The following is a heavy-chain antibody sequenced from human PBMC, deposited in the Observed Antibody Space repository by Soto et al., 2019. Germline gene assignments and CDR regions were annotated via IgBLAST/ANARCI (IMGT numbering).Heavy chain of an antibody. V-gene: IGHV1-24*01. J-gene: IGHJ5*02. CDR1: GYTLTELS. Sequence: ASVKVSCKVSGYTLTELSMHWVRQAPGKGLEWMGGFDPEDGETIYAQKFQGRVTMTEDTSTGTAYMELSSLRSEDTAVYYCATVFHTAMAWFDPWGQGTLVTVSS. CDR3: ATVFHTAMAWFDP. D-gene: IGHD5-18*01. CDR2: FDPEDGET.